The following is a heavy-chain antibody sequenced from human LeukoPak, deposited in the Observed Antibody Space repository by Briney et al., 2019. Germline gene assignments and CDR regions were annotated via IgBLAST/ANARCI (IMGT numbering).Heavy chain of an antibody. CDR2: INPNSGGT. CDR3: ARIIAAAGTPPSYYYYGMDV. CDR1: GYTFTGYY. Sequence: ASVTVSCKASGYTFTGYYMHWVRQAPGQGLGWMGRINPNSGGTNYAQKFQGRVTMTRDTSISTAYMELSRLRSDDTAVYYCARIIAAAGTPPSYYYYGMDVWGQGTTVTVSS. V-gene: IGHV1-2*06. J-gene: IGHJ6*02. D-gene: IGHD6-13*01.